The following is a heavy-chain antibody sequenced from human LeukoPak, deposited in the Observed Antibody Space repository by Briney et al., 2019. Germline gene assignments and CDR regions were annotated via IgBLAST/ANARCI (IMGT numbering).Heavy chain of an antibody. J-gene: IGHJ3*02. CDR1: GFTFSSYW. V-gene: IGHV3-7*01. CDR2: IKQDGSEK. D-gene: IGHD2-2*01. Sequence: GGSLRLSCAASGFTFSSYWMSWVRQAPGKGLEWVANIKQDGSEKYYVDSVKGRFTISRDNAKNSLYLQMNSLRAEDTAVYYCASPAVLGYCSSTSCYPPSAFDIWGQGTMVTVSS. CDR3: ASPAVLGYCSSTSCYPPSAFDI.